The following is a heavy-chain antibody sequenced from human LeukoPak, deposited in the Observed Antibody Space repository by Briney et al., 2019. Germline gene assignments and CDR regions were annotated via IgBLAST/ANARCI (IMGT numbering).Heavy chain of an antibody. J-gene: IGHJ4*02. CDR3: ARGDYYGSGSYRGFDY. V-gene: IGHV1-69*13. Sequence: ASVKVSCKASGGTFSSYAISWVRQAPGQGLEWMGGIIPIFGTANYAQKFQGRVTITADESTSTAYMELSSLRSEDTAACYCARGDYYGSGSYRGFDYWGQGTLVTVSS. CDR1: GGTFSSYA. D-gene: IGHD3-10*01. CDR2: IIPIFGTA.